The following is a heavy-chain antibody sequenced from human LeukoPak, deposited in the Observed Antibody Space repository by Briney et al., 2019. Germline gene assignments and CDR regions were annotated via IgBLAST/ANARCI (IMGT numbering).Heavy chain of an antibody. CDR1: NVSISSYY. V-gene: IGHV4-59*01. J-gene: IGHJ3*02. D-gene: IGHD1-7*01. CDR2: IYYTGNT. Sequence: SETLCLTCTVSNVSISSYYLNWIRQAPGKGLEWIGGIYYTGNTKYNPSLKSRVTMSVDTSNNHFSLKLSSLIAADTDVYYCERQLRAWAHEDDAFDIWGQGTMVTVSS. CDR3: ERQLRAWAHEDDAFDI.